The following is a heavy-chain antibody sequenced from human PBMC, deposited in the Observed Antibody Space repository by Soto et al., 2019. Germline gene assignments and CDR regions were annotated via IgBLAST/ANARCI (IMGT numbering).Heavy chain of an antibody. J-gene: IGHJ4*02. CDR1: GFTFSSST. CDR3: ARDIGEMSAV. CDR2: ISSSSSYI. D-gene: IGHD3-10*01. Sequence: GGSLRLSCTGYGFTFSSSTMTWVRQGPGKGLEWVSSISSSSSYIYFADSLKGRFTISRDSAKNSLYLQMNSLRAEDTAVYYCARDIGEMSAVWGQGTQVTVSS. V-gene: IGHV3-21*06.